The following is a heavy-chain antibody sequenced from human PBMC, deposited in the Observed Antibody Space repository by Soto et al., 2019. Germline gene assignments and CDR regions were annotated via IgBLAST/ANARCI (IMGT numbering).Heavy chain of an antibody. J-gene: IGHJ5*02. D-gene: IGHD3-16*01. CDR3: ARDWGPALGNNWFDP. V-gene: IGHV1-3*01. CDR1: GYTFTSYD. Sequence: ASVKVSCKASGYTFTSYDIHWVRQAPGQRFEWMGRIFPANGKTIYSQNFQGRVTITSDTSTNTVYMELTPLISEDTAVYYCARDWGPALGNNWFDPWGQGTPVTVSS. CDR2: IFPANGKT.